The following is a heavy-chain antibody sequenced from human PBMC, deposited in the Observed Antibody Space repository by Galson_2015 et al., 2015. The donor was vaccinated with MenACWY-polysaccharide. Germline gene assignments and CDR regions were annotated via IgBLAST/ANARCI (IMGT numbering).Heavy chain of an antibody. CDR3: AHSLYDSSGYCFDY. Sequence: PALVIPSRPLTLPCTFSGFSLRTSGVGVGWIRQPPGKALEWLALIYWDDDKRYSPSLKSRLTISKDTSKNQVVLTITNMDPVDTATYYCAHSLYDSSGYCFDYWGQGTLVTVSS. CDR2: IYWDDDK. J-gene: IGHJ4*02. D-gene: IGHD3-22*01. CDR1: GFSLRTSGVG. V-gene: IGHV2-5*02.